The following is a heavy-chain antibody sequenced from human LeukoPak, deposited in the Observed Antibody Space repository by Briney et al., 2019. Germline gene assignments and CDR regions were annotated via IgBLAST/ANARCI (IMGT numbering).Heavy chain of an antibody. Sequence: KPSETLSLTCTVSGGSISSYYWSWIRQPPGKGLEWIGYIYYSGSTNYNPSLKSRVTISVDTSKNQFSLKLSSVTAADTAVYYCARDPRGDYYFDYWGQGTLVTVSS. V-gene: IGHV4-59*01. CDR1: GGSISSYY. CDR2: IYYSGST. J-gene: IGHJ4*02. CDR3: ARDPRGDYYFDY. D-gene: IGHD3-16*01.